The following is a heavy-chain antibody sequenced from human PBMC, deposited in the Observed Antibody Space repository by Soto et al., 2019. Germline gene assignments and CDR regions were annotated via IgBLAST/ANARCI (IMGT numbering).Heavy chain of an antibody. V-gene: IGHV3-74*01. CDR1: GFTFSNYW. D-gene: IGHD2-2*02. CDR3: ARGIPGYYGKDV. J-gene: IGHJ6*01. CDR2: IKGDGSRI. Sequence: EVQLVESGGGLVQPGGSLRLSCAASGFTFSNYWIHWVRQAPGKGLVWVSRIKGDGSRIDCADSVKGRFTISRDNAKNTVYVQMNSLGDEDAAVYYCARGIPGYYGKDVWGQGTTVTVSS.